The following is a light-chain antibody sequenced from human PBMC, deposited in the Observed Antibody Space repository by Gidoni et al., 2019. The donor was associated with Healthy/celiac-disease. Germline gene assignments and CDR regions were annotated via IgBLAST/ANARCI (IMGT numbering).Light chain of an antibody. J-gene: IGKJ2*03. V-gene: IGKV3-20*01. CDR1: QSVSSSY. CDR3: QQYGSSPC. CDR2: GAS. Sequence: DIVLTPIPGTLSLSPGKRATVSCSASQSVSSSYLAWYQQKPGQAPRLLIYGASSRATGIPDRFSGSGSGTDFTLTISRLGPEDFAVYYCQQYGSSPCFGQGTKLEIK.